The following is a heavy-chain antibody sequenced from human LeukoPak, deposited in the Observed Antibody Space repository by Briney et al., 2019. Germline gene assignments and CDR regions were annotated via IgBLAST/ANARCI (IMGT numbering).Heavy chain of an antibody. J-gene: IGHJ3*02. CDR2: ISWNSGSI. Sequence: GGSLRLSCAASGFTFDDYAVHWVRQAPGKGLEWVSGISWNSGSIGYADSVKGRFTISRDNAKNSLYLQMNSLRAEDTALYYCAKAIRSPAFDIWGQGTMVTVSS. CDR1: GFTFDDYA. CDR3: AKAIRSPAFDI. V-gene: IGHV3-9*01.